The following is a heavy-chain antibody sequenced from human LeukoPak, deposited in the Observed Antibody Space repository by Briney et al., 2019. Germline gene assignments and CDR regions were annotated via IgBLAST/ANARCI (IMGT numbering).Heavy chain of an antibody. J-gene: IGHJ4*02. D-gene: IGHD2-8*02. CDR3: AREESGGYFDY. CDR2: SNPSGVGT. V-gene: IGHV1-46*01. Sequence: ASVKVSCKASGYTFTSYYMHWVRQAPGQGLEWMGVSNPSGVGTDYAQKFQGRVTMTRDTSTTTVYMELSSLRSEDTAVYYCAREESGGYFDYWGQGTLVTVSS. CDR1: GYTFTSYY.